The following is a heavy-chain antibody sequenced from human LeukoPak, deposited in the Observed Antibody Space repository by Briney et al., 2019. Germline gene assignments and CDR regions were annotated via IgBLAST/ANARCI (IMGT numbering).Heavy chain of an antibody. J-gene: IGHJ6*03. D-gene: IGHD3-16*01. Sequence: PSETLSLTCTVSGGSISSGSYYWSWIRQPAGKGLEWIGRIYTSGSTNYNPSLKSRVTISVDTSKNQFSLKLSSVTAADTAVYYCARDQTPPYRHMDVWGKGTTVTISS. V-gene: IGHV4-61*02. CDR3: ARDQTPPYRHMDV. CDR2: IYTSGST. CDR1: GGSISSGSYY.